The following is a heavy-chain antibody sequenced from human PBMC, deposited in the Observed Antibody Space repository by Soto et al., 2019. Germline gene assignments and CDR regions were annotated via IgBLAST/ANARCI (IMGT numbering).Heavy chain of an antibody. D-gene: IGHD3-3*01. V-gene: IGHV4-30-4*01. CDR1: GGSISSGDYY. J-gene: IGHJ5*02. Sequence: SETLSLTCTVSGGSISSGDYYWSWIRQPPGKGLERIGYIYYSGSTYYNPSLKSRVTISVDTSKNQFSLKLSSVTAADTAVYYCARSPFTIFGVVITHNWFDPWGQGTLVSVSS. CDR2: IYYSGST. CDR3: ARSPFTIFGVVITHNWFDP.